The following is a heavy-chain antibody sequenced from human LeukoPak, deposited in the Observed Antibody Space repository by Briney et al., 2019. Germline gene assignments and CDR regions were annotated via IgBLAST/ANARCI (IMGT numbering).Heavy chain of an antibody. V-gene: IGHV3-48*03. CDR1: GFTFSSYE. D-gene: IGHD1-26*01. CDR3: ARAGELLLHYMDV. CDR2: ISSSGSTI. Sequence: PGGSLRLSCAASGFTFSSYEMNWVRQAPGKGLEWVSYISSSGSTINYADSVKGLFTISRDNAKNSLYLQMNSLRAEDTAVYYCARAGELLLHYMDVWGKGTTVTISS. J-gene: IGHJ6*03.